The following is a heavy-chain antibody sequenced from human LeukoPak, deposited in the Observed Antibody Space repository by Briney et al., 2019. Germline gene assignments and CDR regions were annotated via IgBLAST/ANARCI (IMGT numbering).Heavy chain of an antibody. V-gene: IGHV1-8*03. CDR2: MNPNSGNT. Sequence: ASVKVSCKASGYTFTSYDINWVRQATGQGLEWMGWMNPNSGNTGYAQKFQGRVTITRNTSISTAYMELSSLRSEDTAVYYCARGPYYGDFDAAYYFDYWGQGTLVTVSS. CDR1: GYTFTSYD. D-gene: IGHD3-3*01. J-gene: IGHJ4*02. CDR3: ARGPYYGDFDAAYYFDY.